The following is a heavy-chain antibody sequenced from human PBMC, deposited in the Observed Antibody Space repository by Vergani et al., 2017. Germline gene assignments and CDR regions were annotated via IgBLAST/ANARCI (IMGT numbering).Heavy chain of an antibody. D-gene: IGHD3-22*01. V-gene: IGHV7-4-1*02. CDR1: GYTFTNHI. CDR2: INPKTGRS. CDR3: AGGDDSSGHKGDY. Sequence: QVQLVQSGSELKKPGASVKVSCKASGYTFTNHILNWVRQAPGQRPEWMGWINPKTGRSTYAPGFTGRFVFSLDTSVSTAHLQISGLKADDTAVYYCAGGDDSSGHKGDYWGQGTLVTVSS. J-gene: IGHJ4*02.